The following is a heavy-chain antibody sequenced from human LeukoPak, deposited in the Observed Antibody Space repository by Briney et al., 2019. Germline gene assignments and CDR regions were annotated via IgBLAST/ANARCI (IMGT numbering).Heavy chain of an antibody. J-gene: IGHJ4*02. CDR2: IYHSGST. D-gene: IGHD1-26*01. CDR1: GGSISSSNW. Sequence: PSETLSLTCAVSGGSISSSNWWSWIRQPPGKGLEWIGEIYHSGSTNYNPSLKSRVTISVDKSKTQFSLKLSSVTAADTAVYYCARSGGSYSGQDEFDYWGQGTLVTVSS. CDR3: ARSGGSYSGQDEFDY. V-gene: IGHV4-4*02.